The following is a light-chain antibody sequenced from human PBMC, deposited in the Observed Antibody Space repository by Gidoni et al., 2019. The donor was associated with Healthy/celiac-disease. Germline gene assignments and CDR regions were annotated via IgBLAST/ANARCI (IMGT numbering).Light chain of an antibody. J-gene: IGKJ2*03. V-gene: IGKV1-39*01. Sequence: DIQMTQSPSSLSASVGDRVTITCRASQSISSYLNWYQQKPGKAHKLLIYAASSLQSGVPSRFSGSGGTDFTLTISSLQPEDFATYYGQQSYSTPVSFGQGTKLEIK. CDR1: QSISSY. CDR3: QQSYSTPVS. CDR2: AAS.